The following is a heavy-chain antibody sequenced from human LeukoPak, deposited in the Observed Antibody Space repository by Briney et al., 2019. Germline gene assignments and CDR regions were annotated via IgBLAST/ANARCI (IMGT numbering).Heavy chain of an antibody. CDR1: GGSFSGYY. CDR2: INHSGST. J-gene: IGHJ4*02. V-gene: IGHV4-34*01. CDR3: ARRIAAAGVNFDY. Sequence: SETLSLTCAVYGGSFSGYYWSWIRQPPGKGLEWIGEINHSGSTNYNPSLKSRVTISVNTSKNQFSLKLSSVTAADTAVYYCARRIAAAGVNFDYWGQGTLVTVSS. D-gene: IGHD6-13*01.